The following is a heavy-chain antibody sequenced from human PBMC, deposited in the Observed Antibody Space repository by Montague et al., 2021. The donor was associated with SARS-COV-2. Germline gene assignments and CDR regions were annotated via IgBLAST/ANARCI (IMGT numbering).Heavy chain of an antibody. CDR3: ARMTTVVTLGYYYYYGMDV. Sequence: PALVKPTQTLTLTCTFSGFSLSTSGMCVSWIRQPPGKALEWLALIDWDDDEYYSTSLKTRLTISKDTSKNQVVLTMTNMDPVDTATYYCARMTTVVTLGYYYYYGMDVWGQGTTVTVSS. CDR1: GFSLSTSGMC. J-gene: IGHJ6*02. D-gene: IGHD4-23*01. V-gene: IGHV2-70*01. CDR2: IDWDDDE.